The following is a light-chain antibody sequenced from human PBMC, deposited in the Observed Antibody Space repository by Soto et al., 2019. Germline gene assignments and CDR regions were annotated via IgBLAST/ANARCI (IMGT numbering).Light chain of an antibody. J-gene: IGKJ1*01. CDR3: QQYDNLPPTWT. Sequence: DIQMTQSPSSLSASVGDRVTITCRASQDLDRWLAWYQQKPGEAPKVLIYAASNLRSGVPSRFSGGGSGTHFTFTISNLQPEDIATYYCQQYDNLPPTWTFGQGTKVDIK. V-gene: IGKV1-33*01. CDR1: QDLDRW. CDR2: AAS.